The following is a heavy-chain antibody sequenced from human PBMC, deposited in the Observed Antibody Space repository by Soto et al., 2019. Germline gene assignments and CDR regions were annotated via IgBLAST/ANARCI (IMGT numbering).Heavy chain of an antibody. Sequence: IHQPPGKGLERIGSIYSSGSTYYTPSLKSRVTVSVDTSKNHFSLKLCSVTAADTAVYYCARSSSDFCFDPGRQVTLVTLSA. J-gene: IGHJ5*02. CDR2: IYSSGST. CDR3: ARSSSDFCFDP. D-gene: IGHD2-21*02. V-gene: IGHV4-39*02.